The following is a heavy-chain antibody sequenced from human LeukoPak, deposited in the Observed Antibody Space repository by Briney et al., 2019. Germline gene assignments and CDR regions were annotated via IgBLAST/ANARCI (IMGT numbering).Heavy chain of an antibody. Sequence: SGPTLVKPTQTLTLTCTFSGFSLSTSGVGVGWIRQPPGKALEWLALIYWNDDKRYSPSLKSRLTITKDTSKNQVVLTMTNMDPVDTATYYCAHSLYNWNYISWFDPWGQGTLVTVSS. CDR3: AHSLYNWNYISWFDP. CDR1: GFSLSTSGVG. CDR2: IYWNDDK. V-gene: IGHV2-5*01. J-gene: IGHJ5*02. D-gene: IGHD1-7*01.